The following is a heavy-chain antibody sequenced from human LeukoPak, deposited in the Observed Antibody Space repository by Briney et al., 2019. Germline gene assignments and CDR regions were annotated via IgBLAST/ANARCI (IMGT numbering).Heavy chain of an antibody. D-gene: IGHD3-9*01. V-gene: IGHV1-24*01. CDR2: FDPEDGET. CDR3: ARADSGILTGYRPTRGAFDI. J-gene: IGHJ3*02. CDR1: GYTLTELS. Sequence: ASVKVSCKVSGYTLTELSMHWVRQAPGKGLEWMGGFDPEDGETIYAQKFQGRVTMTEDTSTDTAFMELSSLRSEDTAVYYCARADSGILTGYRPTRGAFDIWGQGTMVTVSS.